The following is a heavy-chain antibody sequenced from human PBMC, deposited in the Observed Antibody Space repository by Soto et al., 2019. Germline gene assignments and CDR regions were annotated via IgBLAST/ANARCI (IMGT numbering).Heavy chain of an antibody. Sequence: QITLKESGPTLVKPTQTLTLTCTFSGFSLSTSGVGVGWIRQPPGKALEWLALIYWDDDKRYSPSLKRRLTIPNHTYKNHVVLTMTTMDPVDPATYYSAHMLDYYGRSGYYSEGWFHPWGHGPLVTVSS. D-gene: IGHD3-22*01. J-gene: IGHJ5*02. CDR3: AHMLDYYGRSGYYSEGWFHP. V-gene: IGHV2-5*02. CDR1: GFSLSTSGVG. CDR2: IYWDDDK.